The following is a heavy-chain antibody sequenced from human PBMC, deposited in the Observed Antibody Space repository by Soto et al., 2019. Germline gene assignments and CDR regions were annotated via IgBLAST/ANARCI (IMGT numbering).Heavy chain of an antibody. Sequence: QVQLVQSGAEVKKPGASVKVSCKASGYTFTDYYVHWVRQSPGQGLEWMGWINPHTGATTYALKFQGRVSMTRDTSISTAFMELSRLRPDDTAVYYCARPGPGNYYQRSGYWGQGTLVTASS. CDR1: GYTFTDYY. CDR3: ARPGPGNYYQRSGY. D-gene: IGHD3-10*01. V-gene: IGHV1-2*02. CDR2: INPHTGAT. J-gene: IGHJ4*02.